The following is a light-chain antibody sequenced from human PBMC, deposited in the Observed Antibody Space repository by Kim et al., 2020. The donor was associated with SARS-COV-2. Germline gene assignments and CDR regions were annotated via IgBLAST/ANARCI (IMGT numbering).Light chain of an antibody. CDR1: QSVSSSY. V-gene: IGKV3-20*01. CDR2: GAS. J-gene: IGKJ1*01. CDR3: QQYGSSPPWT. Sequence: PGERATLSCRASQSVSSSYLAWYQQKPGQAPRLLIYGASSRATGFPDRFSGSGSGTDFTLTISRLEPEDFAVYYCQQYGSSPPWTFGQGTKVDIK.